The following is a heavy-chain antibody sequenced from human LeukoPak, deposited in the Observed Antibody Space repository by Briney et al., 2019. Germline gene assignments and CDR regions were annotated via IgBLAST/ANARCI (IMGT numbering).Heavy chain of an antibody. Sequence: GGSLRLSCAASGFTFSTYAMTWVRQAPGKALEWVSLISVPGGNTYYADSVKGRFTISRDNSKNTLYLQMNSLRAEDTAVYYCAKEDCSAGGCYYSYFDSWGQGVLVTVSS. V-gene: IGHV3-23*01. D-gene: IGHD2-15*01. CDR1: GFTFSTYA. CDR2: ISVPGGNT. CDR3: AKEDCSAGGCYYSYFDS. J-gene: IGHJ4*02.